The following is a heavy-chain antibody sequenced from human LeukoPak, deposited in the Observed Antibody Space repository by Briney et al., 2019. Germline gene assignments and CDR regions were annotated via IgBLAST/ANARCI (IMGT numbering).Heavy chain of an antibody. V-gene: IGHV3-23*01. Sequence: GGSLRLSCAASGFTFSSYAMSWVRQAPGKGLEWVSAISGSGGSTYYADSVKGRFTISRDNSKNTLYLQMNSLRAEDTAVYYCAKGPQRGDYPQVDYWGQGTLVTVSS. CDR2: ISGSGGST. CDR3: AKGPQRGDYPQVDY. CDR1: GFTFSSYA. J-gene: IGHJ4*02. D-gene: IGHD4-17*01.